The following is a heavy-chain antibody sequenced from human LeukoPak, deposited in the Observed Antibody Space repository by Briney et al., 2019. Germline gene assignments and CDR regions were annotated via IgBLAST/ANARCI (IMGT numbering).Heavy chain of an antibody. D-gene: IGHD2-2*01. Sequence: GGSLRLSCAASGFTFSSYAMSWVRQAPGKGLEWVSYISSSGGGSTIYYADSVRGRFTISRDNAKNSLYLQMSSLRDEDTAVYFCARAGYCSSFSCYVPNYWGQGTLVTVSS. CDR3: ARAGYCSSFSCYVPNY. J-gene: IGHJ4*02. CDR1: GFTFSSYA. V-gene: IGHV3-48*02. CDR2: ISSSGGGSTI.